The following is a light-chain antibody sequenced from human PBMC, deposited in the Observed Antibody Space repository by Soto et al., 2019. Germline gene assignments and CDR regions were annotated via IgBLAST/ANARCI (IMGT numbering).Light chain of an antibody. V-gene: IGKV3-15*01. Sequence: EIVMTQSPATLSVSLGDRATLSCRASQSVGSYLAWYQQKPGQASRLLIYGASTRATGIPARFSGSGSETDFTLTISSLQSEDFAVYYCQQYDSWPPSYPFGQGTKLEIK. CDR2: GAS. J-gene: IGKJ2*01. CDR1: QSVGSY. CDR3: QQYDSWPPSYP.